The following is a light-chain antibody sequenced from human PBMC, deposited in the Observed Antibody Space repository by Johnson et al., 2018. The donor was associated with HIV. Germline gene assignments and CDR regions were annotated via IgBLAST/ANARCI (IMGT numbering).Light chain of an antibody. Sequence: HSVLTQPPSVSAAPGQKVTISCSGSSSNIGSNYVSWYQQLPGTAPRLLISANNERPSDIPDRFSGSKSGTSATLGITGLQTGDEADYYCGTWDSSLSAGVFGTGAKVTVL. CDR3: GTWDSSLSAGV. CDR2: ANN. V-gene: IGLV1-51*01. J-gene: IGLJ1*01. CDR1: SSNIGSNY.